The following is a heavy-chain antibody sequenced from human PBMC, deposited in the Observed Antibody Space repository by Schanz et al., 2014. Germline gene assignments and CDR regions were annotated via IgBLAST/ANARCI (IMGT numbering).Heavy chain of an antibody. V-gene: IGHV3-11*05. Sequence: QVQLVDSGGGLVKPGGSRKLSGAASGFVLGDYYRTGIRQAPGKGLEWLSYISDSGTYTNYADSVKGRFTISRDNAKSSLYLQMNSLRVEDTAVYYCAASSGWHPSTDYWGQGTLVTVSS. D-gene: IGHD6-19*01. CDR1: GFVLGDYY. CDR2: ISDSGTYT. CDR3: AASSGWHPSTDY. J-gene: IGHJ4*02.